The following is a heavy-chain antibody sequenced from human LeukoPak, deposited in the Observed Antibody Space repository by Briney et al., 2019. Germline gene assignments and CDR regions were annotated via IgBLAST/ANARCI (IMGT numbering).Heavy chain of an antibody. D-gene: IGHD2-15*01. Sequence: SQTLSLTCAVSGDSFFWNSVAWNWIRQSPSRGLEWLGRTYYSSEWHHDYAVSVKSRINITADTFKSQFSLHLYTVTPEDTAVYFCARGRYCGGGTCYHFDSWGQGTLVTVSS. CDR2: TYYSSEWHH. V-gene: IGHV6-1*01. J-gene: IGHJ4*02. CDR3: ARGRYCGGGTCYHFDS. CDR1: GDSFFWNSVA.